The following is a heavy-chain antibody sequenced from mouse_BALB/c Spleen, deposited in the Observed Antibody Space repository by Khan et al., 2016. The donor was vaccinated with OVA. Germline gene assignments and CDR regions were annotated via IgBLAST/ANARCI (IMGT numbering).Heavy chain of an antibody. V-gene: IGHV1-15*01. J-gene: IGHJ4*01. Sequence: QVQLKQSGAELVRPGASVTLSCKASGYTFSDYEMHWVKQTPVHGLEWIGTFDPETGDTACNQKFKGKATLTADKSSSTAYMELRSLTSEDSAVYCCTRRMDYWGQGTSVTVSS. CDR1: GYTFSDYE. CDR2: FDPETGDT. CDR3: TRRMDY.